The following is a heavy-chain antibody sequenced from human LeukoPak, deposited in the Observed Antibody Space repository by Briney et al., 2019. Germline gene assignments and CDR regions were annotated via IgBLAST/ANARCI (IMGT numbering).Heavy chain of an antibody. D-gene: IGHD1-14*01. CDR3: AYNRNFALDN. V-gene: IGHV4/OR15-8*01. J-gene: IGHJ4*01. CDR1: GASIASHSW. CDR2: VYHSGGA. Sequence: SETLSLTCAVSGASIASHSWWSWVRQPPGKGLEWIGEVYHSGGANYKPSLKSRVTISVDTSRNHFSLKLISVTAADTAVYFCAYNRNFALDNWGQGTLVTVSS.